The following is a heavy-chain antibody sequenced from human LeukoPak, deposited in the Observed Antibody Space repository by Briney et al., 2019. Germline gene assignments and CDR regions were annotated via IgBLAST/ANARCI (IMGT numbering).Heavy chain of an antibody. CDR3: ARETGSSVGSTDFDY. D-gene: IGHD6-6*01. J-gene: IGHJ4*02. CDR1: GFTFSSYA. Sequence: PGGSLRLSCAASGFTFSSYAMHWVRQAPGKGLEWVAVISYDESSKYYADSVKGRLAISRDNSKNTLYLQMHSLRAEDTALYYCARETGSSVGSTDFDYWGQGTLVTVSS. V-gene: IGHV3-30*09. CDR2: ISYDESSK.